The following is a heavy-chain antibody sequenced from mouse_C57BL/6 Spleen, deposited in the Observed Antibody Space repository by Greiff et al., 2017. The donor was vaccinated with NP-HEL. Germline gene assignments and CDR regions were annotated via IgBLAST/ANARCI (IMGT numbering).Heavy chain of an antibody. CDR2: IYPGDGDT. CDR3: ARGYYGSSYCDY. J-gene: IGHJ2*01. CDR1: GYAFSSYW. D-gene: IGHD1-1*01. V-gene: IGHV1-80*01. Sequence: VQLQQSGAELVKPGASVKISCKASGYAFSSYWMNWVKQRPGKGLEWIGQIYPGDGDTNYNGKFKGKATLTADKSSSTAYMQLSSLTSEDSAVYFCARGYYGSSYCDYWGQGTTLTVSS.